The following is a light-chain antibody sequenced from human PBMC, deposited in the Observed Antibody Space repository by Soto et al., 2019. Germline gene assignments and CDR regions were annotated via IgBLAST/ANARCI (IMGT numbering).Light chain of an antibody. Sequence: QSVLTQPASVSGSPGQSITISCTGTSSDVGSYNLVSWYQQHPGKAPKLMIYEGSKRPSGVSNRFSGSKSGNMASLAISGLQAEDEADYYCCSYAGSSTWVFGTATKLTVL. CDR2: EGS. V-gene: IGLV2-23*01. J-gene: IGLJ1*01. CDR3: CSYAGSSTWV. CDR1: SSDVGSYNL.